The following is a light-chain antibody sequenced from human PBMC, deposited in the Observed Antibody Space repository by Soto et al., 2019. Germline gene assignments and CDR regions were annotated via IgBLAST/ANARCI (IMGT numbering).Light chain of an antibody. CDR2: GAS. Sequence: EIVMTQSPATLSVSPGERATLSCRASQSVRSNLAWYQQKLGQAPRLLIYGASTRATDIPARFSGNGSGTEFTLTISSLQSEDFAVYYCQQYNNWPPLTFGGGTKVEIK. CDR1: QSVRSN. J-gene: IGKJ4*01. V-gene: IGKV3-15*01. CDR3: QQYNNWPPLT.